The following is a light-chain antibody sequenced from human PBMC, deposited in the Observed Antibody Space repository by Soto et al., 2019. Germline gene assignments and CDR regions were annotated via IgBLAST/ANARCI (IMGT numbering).Light chain of an antibody. CDR2: DAS. Sequence: EIVLTQSPATLSLSPGERANLSCRASQRVSRYLAWYQQKPGQAPRLLIYDASNRATGNPARFSGSGSGTDFTRPISSLEPEDFAVYYCQHRTTPFTFGGGTKVQIK. J-gene: IGKJ4*01. V-gene: IGKV3-11*01. CDR3: QHRTTPFT. CDR1: QRVSRY.